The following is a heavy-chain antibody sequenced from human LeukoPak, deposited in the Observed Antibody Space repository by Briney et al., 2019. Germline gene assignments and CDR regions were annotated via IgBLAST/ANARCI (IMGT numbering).Heavy chain of an antibody. D-gene: IGHD3-22*01. CDR2: IYDSGST. CDR1: GGSISSYY. J-gene: IGHJ3*02. Sequence: LETLSLTCTVSGGSISSYYWSWIRQPPGKGLEWIGYIYDSGSTNYNPSLKSRVTISVDTSKNQFSLKLSSVTAADTAVFYCASLTTADAFDIWGQGTMVTVSS. CDR3: ASLTTADAFDI. V-gene: IGHV4-59*01.